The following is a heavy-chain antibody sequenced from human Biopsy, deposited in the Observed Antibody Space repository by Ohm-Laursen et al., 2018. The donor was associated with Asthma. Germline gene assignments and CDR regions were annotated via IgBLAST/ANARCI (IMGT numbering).Heavy chain of an antibody. CDR1: GGSGGYMKSGNYY. D-gene: IGHD7-27*01. Sequence: SETLSLTCSLSGGSGGYMKSGNYYWGWIRQPPGKGLEWMGSISYTGSAYHNPSLKSRVTISVDTSKNHFSLKLSSVTAADTAVYYCARHWDWGSFFDYWGQGTPVTVSS. CDR2: ISYTGSA. J-gene: IGHJ4*02. CDR3: ARHWDWGSFFDY. V-gene: IGHV4-39*01.